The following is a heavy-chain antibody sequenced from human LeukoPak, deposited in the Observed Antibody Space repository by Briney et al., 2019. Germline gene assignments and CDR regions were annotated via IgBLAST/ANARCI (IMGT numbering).Heavy chain of an antibody. V-gene: IGHV3-23*01. CDR1: GFTFSSYA. CDR3: AKADSGGGNPYYFDY. CDR2: ISGSGGST. Sequence: PGGSLRLSCAASGFTFSSYAMSWVRQAPGKGLEWVSAISGSGGSTYYADSVKGRFTISRDNSKNTLYLQMNSLRAEDTAVYYCAKADSGGGNPYYFDYWGQGTLVTVSS. J-gene: IGHJ4*02. D-gene: IGHD4-23*01.